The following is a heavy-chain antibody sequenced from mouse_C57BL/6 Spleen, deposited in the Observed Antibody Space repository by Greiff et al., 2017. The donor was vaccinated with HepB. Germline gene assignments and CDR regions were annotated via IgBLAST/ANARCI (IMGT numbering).Heavy chain of an antibody. Sequence: EVKLVESGGGLVQPGGSMKLSCAASGFTFSDAWMDWVRQSPEKGLEWVAEIRNKANNHATYYAESVKGRFTISRDDSKSSVYLQMNSLRAEDTGIYYCTRRKDYDGAWFAYWGQGTLVTVSA. J-gene: IGHJ3*01. V-gene: IGHV6-6*01. CDR1: GFTFSDAW. D-gene: IGHD2-4*01. CDR2: IRNKANNHAT. CDR3: TRRKDYDGAWFAY.